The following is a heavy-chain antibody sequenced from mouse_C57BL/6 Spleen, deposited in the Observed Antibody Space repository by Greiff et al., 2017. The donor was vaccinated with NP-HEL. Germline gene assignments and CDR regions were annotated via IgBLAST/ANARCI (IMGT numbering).Heavy chain of an antibody. CDR3: AKRSNYGGGYYAMDY. V-gene: IGHV2-9*01. CDR1: GFSLTSYG. CDR2: IWGGGSP. J-gene: IGHJ4*01. D-gene: IGHD2-5*01. Sequence: VKLMESGPGLVAPSQSLSITCTVSGFSLTSYGVDWVRHPPGTGLEWLGVIWGGGSPNYNSALMSRLSISKDNSKSQVFLKMNSLQTDDTAMYYCAKRSNYGGGYYAMDYWGQGTSGTVSS.